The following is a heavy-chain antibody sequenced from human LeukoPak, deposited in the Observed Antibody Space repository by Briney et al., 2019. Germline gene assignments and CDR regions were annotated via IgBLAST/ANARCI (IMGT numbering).Heavy chain of an antibody. Sequence: SETLSLTCTVSGGSISSSSYYWGWIRQPPGKGLEWIGGIYYSGSTYYNPSLKSRVTISVDTSKNQFSLKLSSVTAADTAVYYCARSGWAGDYWGQGTLVTVSS. CDR3: ARSGWAGDY. V-gene: IGHV4-39*01. CDR2: IYYSGST. J-gene: IGHJ4*02. D-gene: IGHD1-26*01. CDR1: GGSISSSSYY.